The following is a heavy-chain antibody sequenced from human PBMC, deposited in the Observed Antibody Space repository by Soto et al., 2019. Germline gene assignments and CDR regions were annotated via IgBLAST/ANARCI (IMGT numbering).Heavy chain of an antibody. D-gene: IGHD3-3*01. Sequence: ASVKVSCKASGYTFTSYDINWVRQATGQGLEWMGWMNPNSGNTGYAQKFQGRVTMTRNTSISTAYTELSSLRSEDTAVYYCARAETYDFWSGYFNYHHYYYYGMDVWGQGTTVTVSS. J-gene: IGHJ6*02. CDR1: GYTFTSYD. V-gene: IGHV1-8*01. CDR2: MNPNSGNT. CDR3: ARAETYDFWSGYFNYHHYYYYGMDV.